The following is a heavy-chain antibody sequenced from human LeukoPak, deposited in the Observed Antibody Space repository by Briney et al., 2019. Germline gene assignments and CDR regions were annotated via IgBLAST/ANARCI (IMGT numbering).Heavy chain of an antibody. CDR3: DRDLLSTAGYFDY. CDR2: ISYSGTT. D-gene: IGHD6-19*01. CDR1: GGSISSFC. J-gene: IGHJ4*02. V-gene: IGHV4-59*01. Sequence: PSETLSLTCTVSGGSISSFCWSWIRQPPGKGLEYIGYISYSGTTSYNPSLKSRVTISVDTSKNQFSLNLSSVTAADTAVYYCDRDLLSTAGYFDYWGQGTLVTVSS.